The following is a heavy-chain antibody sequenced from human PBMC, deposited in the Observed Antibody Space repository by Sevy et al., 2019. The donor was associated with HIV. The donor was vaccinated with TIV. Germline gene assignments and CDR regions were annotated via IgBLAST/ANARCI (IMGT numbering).Heavy chain of an antibody. CDR2: IWFDGSNT. J-gene: IGHJ4*02. CDR1: GFTFSSYG. Sequence: GGSLRLSCAASGFTFSSYGMHWVRQGPGKGLEWVAVIWFDGSNTYYADSVKGRFTVSGDIAKNTLHLQMNSLRAEDTAVYYCARDLEFYDSGDYGPAFMPDYWGQGTLVTVSS. D-gene: IGHD4-17*01. V-gene: IGHV3-33*01. CDR3: ARDLEFYDSGDYGPAFMPDY.